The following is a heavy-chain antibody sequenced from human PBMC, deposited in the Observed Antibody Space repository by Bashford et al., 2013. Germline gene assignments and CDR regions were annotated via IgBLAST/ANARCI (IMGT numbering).Heavy chain of an antibody. CDR1: GFTFRSYA. Sequence: GSLRLSCAASGFTFRSYAMHWVRQAPGKGLEWVAVVSFDGITEHYADSVKGRFTISRDNSKNTLYLQMSSLRTEDTATYYCARSMAVTGDQRFSSDYWGQGTLVTVSS. D-gene: IGHD6-19*01. J-gene: IGHJ4*02. V-gene: IGHV3-30*04. CDR2: VSFDGITE. CDR3: ARSMAVTGDQRFSSDY.